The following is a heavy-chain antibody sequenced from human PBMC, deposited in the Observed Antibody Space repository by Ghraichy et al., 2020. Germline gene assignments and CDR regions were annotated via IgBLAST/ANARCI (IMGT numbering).Heavy chain of an antibody. Sequence: SGPTLVKPTQTLTLTCTFFGFSLSTSGVGVGWIRQPPGKALEWLALIYWDGDKRFSPSLKTRLTITKDTSKNQVVLTMTNMDPVDTATYYCAHSAEYDYGDRWGLGLVGWGHYFDYWGHGTLVTVSS. CDR2: IYWDGDK. V-gene: IGHV2-5*02. CDR1: GFSLSTSGVG. CDR3: AHSAEYDYGDRWGLGLVGWGHYFDY. J-gene: IGHJ4*01. D-gene: IGHD4-17*01.